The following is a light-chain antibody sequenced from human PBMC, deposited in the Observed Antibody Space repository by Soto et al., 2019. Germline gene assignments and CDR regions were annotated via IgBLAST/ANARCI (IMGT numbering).Light chain of an antibody. CDR1: QGISNS. V-gene: IGKV1-27*01. CDR3: QKYNSAPWT. J-gene: IGKJ1*01. Sequence: DFRMTQSPSSLSASVGDRVTITCRASQGISNSLAWYQQKPGRVPKLLIYAASTLQSGVPSRFSGSGSGTDFTLPISSLQPEDVATYYCQKYNSAPWTFGQGTKVE. CDR2: AAS.